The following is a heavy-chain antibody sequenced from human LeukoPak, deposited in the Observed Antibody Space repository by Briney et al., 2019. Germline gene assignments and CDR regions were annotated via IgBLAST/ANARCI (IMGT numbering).Heavy chain of an antibody. J-gene: IGHJ4*02. Sequence: GESLKISCKGSGYSFTSYWIGWVRQMPGKGLEWMGIIYPGDSGTRYSPSFQGQVTISADKSISTAYLQWSSLKASDTAMYYCARHRTPYDFWSGYDDYWGQGTLVTVSS. V-gene: IGHV5-51*01. CDR1: GYSFTSYW. CDR3: ARHRTPYDFWSGYDDY. D-gene: IGHD3-3*01. CDR2: IYPGDSGT.